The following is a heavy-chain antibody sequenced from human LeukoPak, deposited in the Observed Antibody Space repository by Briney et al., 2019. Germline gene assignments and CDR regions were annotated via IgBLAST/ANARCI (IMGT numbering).Heavy chain of an antibody. CDR1: GFSFSTYS. CDR2: ISSRSSYT. CDR3: ARDQGVFRAFDI. Sequence: GGSLRLSCAASGFSFSTYSMNWVRQAPGKGLEWVSSISSRSSYTYYADSVKGRFTISRDNAKNSLYLQMNSLRVEDTAVYYCARDQGVFRAFDIWGQGTMVTVSS. J-gene: IGHJ3*02. V-gene: IGHV3-21*01. D-gene: IGHD2-8*01.